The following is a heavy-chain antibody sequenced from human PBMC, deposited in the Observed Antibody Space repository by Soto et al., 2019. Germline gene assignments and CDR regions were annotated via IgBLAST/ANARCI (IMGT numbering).Heavy chain of an antibody. CDR2: ISGSTGKT. CDR3: AKNRGSGSPYYYNMEV. D-gene: IGHD3-10*01. V-gene: IGHV3-23*01. J-gene: IGHJ6*02. CDR1: GFICSSYD. Sequence: PGGSLRLSCAASGFICSSYDMSWVRQAPGKGLEWVSVISGSTGKTYYADSVKGRFTISRDNSKNTLSLQMNSLRGEDTAVYFCAKNRGSGSPYYYNMEVWGQGTMVTVSS.